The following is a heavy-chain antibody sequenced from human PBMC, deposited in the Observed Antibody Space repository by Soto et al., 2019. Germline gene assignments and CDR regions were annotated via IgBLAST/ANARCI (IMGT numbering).Heavy chain of an antibody. Sequence: ASVKVSCKASGGTFSSYAISWVRQAPGQGLEWMGGIIPIFGTANYAQKFQGRVTITAGESTSTAYMELSSLRSEDTAVYYCARNPRIQLWFRGYYYYGMDVWGQGTTVTVSS. V-gene: IGHV1-69*13. CDR1: GGTFSSYA. J-gene: IGHJ6*02. D-gene: IGHD5-18*01. CDR3: ARNPRIQLWFRGYYYYGMDV. CDR2: IIPIFGTA.